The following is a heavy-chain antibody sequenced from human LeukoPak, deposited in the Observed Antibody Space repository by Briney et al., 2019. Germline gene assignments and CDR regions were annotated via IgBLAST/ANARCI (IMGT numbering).Heavy chain of an antibody. J-gene: IGHJ4*02. V-gene: IGHV4-59*01. CDR1: GGSISSYY. CDR2: IYYSGST. CDR3: ARDCSGTSCGFDY. Sequence: PSETLSLTCTVSGGSISSYYWSWIRQPPGKGLEWIGYIYYSGSTNYNPSLKSRVTVSVDTSKNQFSLKVTSVTAADTAVYFCARDCSGTSCGFDYWGQGALVTVSS. D-gene: IGHD2-2*01.